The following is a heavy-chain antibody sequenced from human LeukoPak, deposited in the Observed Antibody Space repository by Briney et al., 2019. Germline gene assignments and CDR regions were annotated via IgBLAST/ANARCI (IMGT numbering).Heavy chain of an antibody. CDR2: MYYSGTI. V-gene: IGHV4-59*01. J-gene: IGHJ4*02. CDR1: GGSISSYY. CDR3: ARAWATDYFDY. Sequence: SETLSLTCTVSGGSISSYYWSWIRQPPGKELEWIGYMYYSGTINYNPSLKSRVTISVDTSKNQFSLKLSSVTAADTAMYYCARAWATDYFDYWGQGTLVTVSS.